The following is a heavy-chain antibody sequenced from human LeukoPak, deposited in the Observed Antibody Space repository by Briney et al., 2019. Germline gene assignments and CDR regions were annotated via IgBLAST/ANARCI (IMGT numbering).Heavy chain of an antibody. Sequence: GGSLRLSCAASGFTFRNAWMSWVRQAPGKGLEWVGRITTKTAGGTTDYAAPVKDRFAISRDDSKDMLYLQMNSLKTDDTAIYYCTTKTWEPSDHWGRGTLVTVSS. CDR2: ITTKTAGGTT. V-gene: IGHV3-15*01. J-gene: IGHJ4*02. CDR3: TTKTWEPSDH. D-gene: IGHD1-26*01. CDR1: GFTFRNAW.